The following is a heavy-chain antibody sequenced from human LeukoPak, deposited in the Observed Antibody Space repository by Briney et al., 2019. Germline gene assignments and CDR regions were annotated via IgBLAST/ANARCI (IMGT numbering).Heavy chain of an antibody. CDR1: GFTFSSYG. D-gene: IGHD1-26*01. Sequence: GGSLRLSCAASGFTFSSYGMHWVRQAPGRGLEWVAFIRYDGSNKYYADSVKGRFTISRDNSKNTLYLQMNSLRAEDTAVYYCARDPYSGSYGDSYYYYMDVWGKGTTVTISS. CDR2: IRYDGSNK. V-gene: IGHV3-30*02. CDR3: ARDPYSGSYGDSYYYYMDV. J-gene: IGHJ6*03.